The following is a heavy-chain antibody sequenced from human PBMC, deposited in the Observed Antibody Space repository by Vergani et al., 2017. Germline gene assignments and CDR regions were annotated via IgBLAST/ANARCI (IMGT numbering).Heavy chain of an antibody. Sequence: QVQVVESGGGVVQPGTSLRLSCATSGFTFSAYAMHWGRQAPGKGLEWVAFVSYDDTINYSADSVKGRFIISRDNSKHILYMQMDSLRSEDTALYYCAQYLRDATDRLPDSWGPGTLVIVSS. CDR1: GFTFSAYA. CDR2: VSYDDTIN. CDR3: AQYLRDATDRLPDS. D-gene: IGHD2/OR15-2a*01. V-gene: IGHV3-30*03. J-gene: IGHJ4*02.